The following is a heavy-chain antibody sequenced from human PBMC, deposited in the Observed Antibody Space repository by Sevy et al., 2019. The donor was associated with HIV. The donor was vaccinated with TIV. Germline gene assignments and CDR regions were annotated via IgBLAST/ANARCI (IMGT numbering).Heavy chain of an antibody. CDR2: IYYSGST. CDR1: GGSISSYY. CDR3: ARHGGGCSNASCSAHEFDY. J-gene: IGHJ4*02. D-gene: IGHD2-2*01. Sequence: SETLSLTCTVSGGSISSYYWSWIRQPPGKGLEWIGYIYYSGSTNYNPSLKSRVTISVDTSKNQFSLKLSSVTAADTAVYYCARHGGGCSNASCSAHEFDYWGQGTLVTVSS. V-gene: IGHV4-59*08.